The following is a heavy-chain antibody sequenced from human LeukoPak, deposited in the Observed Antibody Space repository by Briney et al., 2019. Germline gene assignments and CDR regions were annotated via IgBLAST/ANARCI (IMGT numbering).Heavy chain of an antibody. V-gene: IGHV1-69*05. CDR1: GGTFSSYA. J-gene: IGHJ4*02. D-gene: IGHD6-13*01. CDR3: ARVRQGSSSWYREDYFDY. Sequence: SVKVSCKASGGTFSSYAISWVRPAPGQGLEWMGGIIPIFGTANYSQKFQGRVTITTDESTSTAYMELSSLRSEDTAVYYCARVRQGSSSWYREDYFDYWGQGTLVTVSS. CDR2: IIPIFGTA.